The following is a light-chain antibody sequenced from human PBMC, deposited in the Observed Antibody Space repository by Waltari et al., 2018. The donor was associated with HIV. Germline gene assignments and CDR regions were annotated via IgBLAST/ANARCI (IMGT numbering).Light chain of an antibody. V-gene: IGKV4-1*01. J-gene: IGKJ3*01. CDR1: QSVLYSSNNKNY. CDR3: QQYYTTLFS. Sequence: DIVMTQSPDSLAVSLGARATINCKSSQSVLYSSNNKNYLAWYQQKSGQPPKLLIAWASTRESGVPDRFSGSGSGTDFTLTISSLQAEDVALYYCQQYYTTLFSFGPGTKVEIK. CDR2: WAS.